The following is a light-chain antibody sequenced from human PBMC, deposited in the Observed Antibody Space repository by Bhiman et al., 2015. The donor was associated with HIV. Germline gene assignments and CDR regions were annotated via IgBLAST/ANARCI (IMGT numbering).Light chain of an antibody. CDR1: SSNIGAGYD. CDR3: CSHTTRRTFV. CDR2: GNN. V-gene: IGLV1-40*01. J-gene: IGLJ1*01. Sequence: QSVLTQPPSVSGAPGQRVTISCTGSSSNIGAGYDVHWYQQLPGTAPKLLIYGNNNRPSGVPDRFFASKSGNTASLTISGLQAEDEADYYCCSHTTRRTFVFGTGTKVTVL.